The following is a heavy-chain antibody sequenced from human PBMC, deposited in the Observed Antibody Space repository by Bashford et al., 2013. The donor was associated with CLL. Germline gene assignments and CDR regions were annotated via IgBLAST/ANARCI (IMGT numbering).Heavy chain of an antibody. V-gene: IGHV1-46*01. J-gene: IGHJ4*02. D-gene: IGHD4-17*01. Sequence: ASVKVSCKTSGYTFTSYYVHWVRQAPGQGLEWMGMIKSSDSETTYAQSFLGRGIMTRDTSTGTVDMELTSLKSGDTAVYYCARGSYGDLDYWGQGTLVTVSS. CDR3: ARGSYGDLDY. CDR1: GYTFTSYY. CDR2: IKSSDSET.